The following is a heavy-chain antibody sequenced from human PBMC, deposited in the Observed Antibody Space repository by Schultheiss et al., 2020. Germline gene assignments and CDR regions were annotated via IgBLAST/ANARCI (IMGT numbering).Heavy chain of an antibody. J-gene: IGHJ6*03. V-gene: IGHV3-23*01. CDR3: ARLITIFGVVIMGSYYYYYMDV. Sequence: GGSLRLSCAASGFTFSSNSISWVRQAAGKGLEWVAAISGSGGSIYYADPVKGRFTISRDNSKNTLYLQMNSLRAEDTAVYYCARLITIFGVVIMGSYYYYYMDVWGKGTTVTVSS. D-gene: IGHD3-3*01. CDR2: ISGSGGSI. CDR1: GFTFSSNS.